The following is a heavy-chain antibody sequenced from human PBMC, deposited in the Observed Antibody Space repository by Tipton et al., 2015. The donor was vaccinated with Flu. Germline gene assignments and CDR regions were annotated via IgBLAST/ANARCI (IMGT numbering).Heavy chain of an antibody. Sequence: SLRLSCATSGFTFTNYWMSWIRQAPRKGLEWVAHISQDGNDKYYVDSVKGRFTISRDNAKTSLSLQMNSLRAEDTAIYYCAAFCGGDCYIINYWGQGTLVTVSS. CDR1: GFTFTNYW. CDR2: ISQDGNDK. D-gene: IGHD2-21*01. V-gene: IGHV3-7*03. CDR3: AAFCGGDCYIINY. J-gene: IGHJ4*02.